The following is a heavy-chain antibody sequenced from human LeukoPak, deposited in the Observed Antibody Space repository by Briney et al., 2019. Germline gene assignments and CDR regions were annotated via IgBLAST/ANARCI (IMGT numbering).Heavy chain of an antibody. J-gene: IGHJ4*02. CDR1: GGSISSSSYY. V-gene: IGHV4-39*07. Sequence: SETLSLTCTVSGGSISSSSYYWGWIRQPPGKGLEWIGSIYYSGSTYYNPSLKSRVTISVDTSKNQFSLKLSSVTAADTAVYYCARGRNYYGSGSYYFVSVNPEYYFDYWGQGTLVTVSS. D-gene: IGHD3-10*01. CDR2: IYYSGST. CDR3: ARGRNYYGSGSYYFVSVNPEYYFDY.